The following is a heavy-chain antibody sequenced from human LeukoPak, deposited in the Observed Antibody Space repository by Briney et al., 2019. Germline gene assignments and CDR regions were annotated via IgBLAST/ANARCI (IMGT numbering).Heavy chain of an antibody. V-gene: IGHV3-7*03. J-gene: IGHJ5*02. CDR3: ARGLGGDGFDP. Sequence: GGSLRLSCAASGFTFSRYWMTWVRQAPGKGLEWVANIKQDGSEKYYVDSVRGRFTISRDNAKNSLYLQMSSLRAEDTAVYYCARGLGGDGFDPWGQGTLVTVSS. CDR1: GFTFSRYW. CDR2: IKQDGSEK. D-gene: IGHD2-21*01.